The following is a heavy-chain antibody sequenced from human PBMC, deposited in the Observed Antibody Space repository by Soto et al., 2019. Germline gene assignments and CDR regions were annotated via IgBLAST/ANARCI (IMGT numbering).Heavy chain of an antibody. Sequence: GGSLRLSCAASGFTFSGSAMHWVRQASGKGLEWVGRIRRKANSYATAYAASVKGRFTISRDDSKNTAYLQMNSLKTETAAVYCWTGPRAANDDAFDIWGQGTLVTVSS. J-gene: IGHJ3*02. CDR3: TGPRAANDDAFDI. D-gene: IGHD5-18*01. CDR2: IRRKANSYAT. V-gene: IGHV3-73*01. CDR1: GFTFSGSA.